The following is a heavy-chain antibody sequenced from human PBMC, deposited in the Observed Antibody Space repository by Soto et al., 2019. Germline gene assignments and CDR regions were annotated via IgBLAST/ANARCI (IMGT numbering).Heavy chain of an antibody. V-gene: IGHV4-30-4*01. J-gene: IGHJ6*02. D-gene: IGHD5-12*01. CDR3: ARDLIVATERGDYDCGTDV. CDR2: IYYSGST. Sequence: SEALSLTCTVSGGTISIGDYYLSWIRQRQGKGLEWIGCIYYSGSTYYNPSLKSRVTISVDTSKNQFSPKLSSVTAADTAVYYFARDLIVATERGDYDCGTDVWDQGTTVTVSS. CDR1: GGTISIGDYY.